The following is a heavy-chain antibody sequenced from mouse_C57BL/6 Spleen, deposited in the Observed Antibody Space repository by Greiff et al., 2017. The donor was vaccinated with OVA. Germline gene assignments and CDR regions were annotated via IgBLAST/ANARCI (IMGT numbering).Heavy chain of an antibody. J-gene: IGHJ4*01. CDR3: ARQNYGHYYAMDY. D-gene: IGHD1-2*01. CDR2: ISNLAYSI. Sequence: DVMLVESGGGLVQPGGSLKLSCAASGFTFSDYGMAWVRQAPRKGPEWVAFISNLAYSIYYADTVTGRFTISRENAKNTLYLEMSSLRSEDTAMYYCARQNYGHYYAMDYWGQGTSVTVSS. CDR1: GFTFSDYG. V-gene: IGHV5-15*01.